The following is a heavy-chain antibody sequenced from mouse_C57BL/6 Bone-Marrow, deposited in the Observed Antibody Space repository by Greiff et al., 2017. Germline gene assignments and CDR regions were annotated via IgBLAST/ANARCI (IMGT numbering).Heavy chain of an antibody. CDR1: GFTFSDYG. Sequence: EVMLVESGGGLVQPGGSLKLSCAASGFTFSDYGMAWVRQAPRKGPEWVAFISNLAYSIYYADTVTGRFTISRENAKNTLYLEMSSLRSEDTAMYYCARHSLNWYAMDYWGQGTSVTVSS. V-gene: IGHV5-15*01. CDR3: ARHSLNWYAMDY. D-gene: IGHD4-1*02. CDR2: ISNLAYSI. J-gene: IGHJ4*01.